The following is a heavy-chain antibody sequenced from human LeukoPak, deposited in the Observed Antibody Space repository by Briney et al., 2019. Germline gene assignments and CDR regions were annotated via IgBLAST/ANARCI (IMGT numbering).Heavy chain of an antibody. Sequence: GGSLRLSCAASGFTFSTYWMHWVRQAPGKGLEWVSAIIGSGGYTYYADSVKGRFTISRDNSKNTLSLQMDSLRAEDTAVYYCVKLRGIYLDFDYWGQGTLVTVSS. CDR1: GFTFSTYW. D-gene: IGHD1-26*01. J-gene: IGHJ4*02. CDR3: VKLRGIYLDFDY. CDR2: IIGSGGYT. V-gene: IGHV3-23*01.